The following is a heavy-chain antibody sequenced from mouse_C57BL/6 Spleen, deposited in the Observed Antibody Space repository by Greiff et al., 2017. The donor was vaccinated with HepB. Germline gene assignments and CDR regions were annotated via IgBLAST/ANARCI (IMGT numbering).Heavy chain of an antibody. V-gene: IGHV2-6-1*01. J-gene: IGHJ1*03. Sequence: QIQLQQSGPGLVAPSQRLSITCTVSGFSLTSYGVHWVRQPPGKGLEWLVVIWSDGSTTYNSALKSRLSISKDNSKSQVFLKMNSLQTDDTAMYYCARHRGSSSYFDVWGTGTTVTVSS. D-gene: IGHD1-1*01. CDR3: ARHRGSSSYFDV. CDR2: IWSDGST. CDR1: GFSLTSYG.